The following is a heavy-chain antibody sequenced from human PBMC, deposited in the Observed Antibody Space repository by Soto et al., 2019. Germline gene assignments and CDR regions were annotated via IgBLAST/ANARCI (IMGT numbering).Heavy chain of an antibody. CDR2: ISGSGGST. J-gene: IGHJ6*02. D-gene: IGHD6-13*01. Sequence: GGSLRLSCAASGFTFSSYAMSWVRQAPGKGLEWVSAISGSGGSTYYADSVKGRFTISRDNSKNTLYLQMNSLRAEDTAVYYCAKDSPDIAAAGRAYYGMDVWGQGTTVTVPS. CDR1: GFTFSSYA. CDR3: AKDSPDIAAAGRAYYGMDV. V-gene: IGHV3-23*01.